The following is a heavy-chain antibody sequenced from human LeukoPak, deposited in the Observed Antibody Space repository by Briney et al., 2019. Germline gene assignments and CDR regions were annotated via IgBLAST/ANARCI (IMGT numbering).Heavy chain of an antibody. CDR2: INPNSGGT. CDR3: ATGKRVGATRGAGSAFDY. V-gene: IGHV1-2*02. D-gene: IGHD1-26*01. CDR1: GYTFRGYY. J-gene: IGHJ4*02. Sequence: GASVKVSCKASGYTFRGYYMHWVRQAPGQGLEWMGWINPNSGGTNYAQKFQGRVTMTEDTSTDTAYMELSSLRSEDTAVYYCATGKRVGATRGAGSAFDYWGQGTLVTVSS.